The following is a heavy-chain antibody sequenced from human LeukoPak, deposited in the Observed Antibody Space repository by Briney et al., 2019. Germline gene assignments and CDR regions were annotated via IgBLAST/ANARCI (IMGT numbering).Heavy chain of an antibody. CDR1: VDSLSSNSVT. CDR2: TYYRSTWYN. V-gene: IGHV6-1*01. Sequence: SQSLSLTCAISVDSLSSNSVTCNWIRQSPSRCIECLGRTYYRSTWYNDYAVSVRGRITVNPDTSKNQFSLHLNSVTPEDTAVYYCARRLTQYDCFDPWGQGILVTVSS. D-gene: IGHD2-2*01. J-gene: IGHJ5*02. CDR3: ARRLTQYDCFDP.